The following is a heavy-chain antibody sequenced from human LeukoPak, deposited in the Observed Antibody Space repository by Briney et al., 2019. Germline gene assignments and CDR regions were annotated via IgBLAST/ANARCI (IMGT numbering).Heavy chain of an antibody. CDR3: ARVPYDYVWGSYRYTFDY. V-gene: IGHV1-69*06. J-gene: IGHJ4*02. CDR2: IIPIFGTA. D-gene: IGHD3-16*02. CDR1: GYPFRNYD. Sequence: SVKVSCKTSGYPFRNYDINWVRQATGQGLEWMGGIIPIFGTANYAQKFQGRVTITADKSTSTAYMELSSLRSEDTAVYYCARVPYDYVWGSYRYTFDYWGQGTLVTVSS.